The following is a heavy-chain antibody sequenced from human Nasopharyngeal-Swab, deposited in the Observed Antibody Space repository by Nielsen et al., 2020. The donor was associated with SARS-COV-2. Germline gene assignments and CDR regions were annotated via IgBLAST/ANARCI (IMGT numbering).Heavy chain of an antibody. V-gene: IGHV7-4-1*02. CDR2: INTNTGNP. Sequence: ASVKVSCKASGYTFTNYAMNWLRQAPGQGLEWMGWINTNTGNPTYAQGFTGRFVFSLDTSVSTAYLQISSLKAEDTAVYYCARDRFSYYYDSSGYFDAFDIWGQGTMVTVSS. CDR1: GYTFTNYA. J-gene: IGHJ3*02. D-gene: IGHD3-22*01. CDR3: ARDRFSYYYDSSGYFDAFDI.